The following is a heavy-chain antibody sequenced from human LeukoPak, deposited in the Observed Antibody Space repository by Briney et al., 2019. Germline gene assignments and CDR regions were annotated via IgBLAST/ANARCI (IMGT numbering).Heavy chain of an antibody. CDR1: GGSISSYY. CDR3: ARRSRMTTIDAFDI. Sequence: SETLSLTCTVSGGSISSYYWSWIRQPPGKGLEWIGYIYYSGSTNYNPSLKSRVTISVDTSKNQFFLKLSSVTAADTAVYYCARRSRMTTIDAFDIWGQGTMVTVPS. D-gene: IGHD5-24*01. CDR2: IYYSGST. J-gene: IGHJ3*02. V-gene: IGHV4-59*08.